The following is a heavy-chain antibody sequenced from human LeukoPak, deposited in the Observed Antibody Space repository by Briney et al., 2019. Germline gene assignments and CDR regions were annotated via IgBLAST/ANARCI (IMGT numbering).Heavy chain of an antibody. V-gene: IGHV1-18*01. CDR1: GYTLTSHG. CDR2: IGAYNGNT. Sequence: ASVKVSCKASGYTLTSHGISWVRQAPGQGLEWMGWIGAYNGNTKYAQKFQGRVTMTTDKSTSSAYMELRSLRSDDTAVYYCARAPDGFDIWGQGTMVTVSS. CDR3: ARAPDGFDI. J-gene: IGHJ3*02.